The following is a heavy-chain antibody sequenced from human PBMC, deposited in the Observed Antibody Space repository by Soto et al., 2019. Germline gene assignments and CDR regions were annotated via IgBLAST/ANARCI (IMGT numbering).Heavy chain of an antibody. J-gene: IGHJ4*02. CDR1: GFTFSTYT. D-gene: IGHD3-10*01. CDR2: ISSGGSYI. V-gene: IGHV3-21*01. Sequence: EVQLVESGGGLVKPGGSLRLSCAASGFTFSTYTMNWVRQTPGKGLVWVSSISSGGSYIFYADSVKGRFTISRDNAKNSLYLQMSSLRSEDTALYYCARAHYYVSGSLSDYWGQGTLVTVSS. CDR3: ARAHYYVSGSLSDY.